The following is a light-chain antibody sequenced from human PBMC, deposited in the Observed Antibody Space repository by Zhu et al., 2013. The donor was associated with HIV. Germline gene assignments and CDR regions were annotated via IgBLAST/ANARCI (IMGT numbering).Light chain of an antibody. CDR3: MQTLQIPLT. CDR1: QSLLHSNGYNY. J-gene: IGKJ4*01. CDR2: LGS. Sequence: DIVMTQSPLSLPVTPGEPASISCRSSQSLLHSNGYNYLDWYLQKPGQSPQLLIYLGSNRASGVPDRFSGSGSGTDFTLKISRVEADDVGFYFCMQTLQIPLTFGGGTRVDLK. V-gene: IGKV2-28*01.